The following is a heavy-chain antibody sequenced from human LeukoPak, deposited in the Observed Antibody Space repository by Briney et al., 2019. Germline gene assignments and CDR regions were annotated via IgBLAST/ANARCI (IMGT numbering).Heavy chain of an antibody. V-gene: IGHV4-4*07. CDR2: IYTSGST. J-gene: IGHJ5*02. D-gene: IGHD3-3*01. CDR1: GGSISGYY. Sequence: SETLSLTCTVSGGSISGYYWSWIRQPAGKGLEWIGRIYTSGSTNYNPSLKSRVTMSVDTSKNQFSLKLSSVTAADTAVYYCAREDYDFWSGLLNWFDPWGQGTLVTVSS. CDR3: AREDYDFWSGLLNWFDP.